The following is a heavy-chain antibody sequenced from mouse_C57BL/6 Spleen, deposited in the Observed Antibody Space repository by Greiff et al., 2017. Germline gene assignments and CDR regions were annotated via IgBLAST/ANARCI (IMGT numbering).Heavy chain of an antibody. Sequence: QVQLQQSGAELAKPGASVKLSCKASGYTFTSYWMHWVKQRPGQGLEWIGMIHPNSGSTNYNEKFKSKATLTVDKSSSTAYMQLSSLTSEDSAVYYCARRDYYGSSYVVFDYWGQGTTLTVSS. CDR1: GYTFTSYW. J-gene: IGHJ2*01. CDR3: ARRDYYGSSYVVFDY. D-gene: IGHD1-1*01. CDR2: IHPNSGST. V-gene: IGHV1-64*01.